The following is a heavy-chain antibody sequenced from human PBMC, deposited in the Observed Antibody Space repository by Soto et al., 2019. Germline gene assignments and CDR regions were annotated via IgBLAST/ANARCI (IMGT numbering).Heavy chain of an antibody. J-gene: IGHJ2*01. CDR2: MNPNSGNT. CDR3: AVYGGNRYWYFDL. CDR1: WYTFNSYY. V-gene: IGHV1-8*02. Sequence: APVEVSSKASWYTFNSYYIYLLRQATGQGLEWMGWMNPNSGNTGYAEKFQGRVTMTRNTSISTAYMELSSLRSEDTAVYYCAVYGGNRYWYFDLWGRGTLVTVSS. D-gene: IGHD4-17*01.